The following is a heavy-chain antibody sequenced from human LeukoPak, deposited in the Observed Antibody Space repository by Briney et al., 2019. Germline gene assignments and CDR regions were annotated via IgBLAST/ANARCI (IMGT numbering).Heavy chain of an antibody. CDR3: ARVRCSGGSCPYYYYYYYMDV. V-gene: IGHV4-59*12. CDR1: GGSISSYY. D-gene: IGHD2-15*01. CDR2: IYYSGST. J-gene: IGHJ6*03. Sequence: SETLSLTCTVSGGSISSYYWSWIRQPPGKGLEWIGYIYYSGSTNYNPSLKSRVTISIDTSKNQFSLKLRFVIAADTAVYYCARVRCSGGSCPYYYYYYYMDVWGKGTTVTVSS.